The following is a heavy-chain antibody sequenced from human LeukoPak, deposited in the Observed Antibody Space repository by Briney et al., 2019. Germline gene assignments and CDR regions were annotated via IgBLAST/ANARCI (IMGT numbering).Heavy chain of an antibody. J-gene: IGHJ4*02. CDR3: ARDATIAADQFDY. D-gene: IGHD6-13*01. CDR1: GYTFTGYY. Sequence: ASVKVSCKASGYTFTGYYMHWVRQAPGQGLEWMGWINPNSGGTNYAQKFQGRVTMTRDTSISTAYMELSRLRSDDTAVYYCARDATIAADQFDYWAREPWSPSPQ. CDR2: INPNSGGT. V-gene: IGHV1-2*02.